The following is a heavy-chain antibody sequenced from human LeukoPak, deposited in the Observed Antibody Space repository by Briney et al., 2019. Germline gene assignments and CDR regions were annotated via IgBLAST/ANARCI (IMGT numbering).Heavy chain of an antibody. CDR3: ARVVGATTDY. V-gene: IGHV3-7*01. D-gene: IGHD1-26*01. J-gene: IGHJ4*02. CDR1: GFTFSRHW. CDR2: IKKDGSEK. Sequence: GGTLRLYCAAPGFTFSRHWMRWVRQATGNGLEWVANIKKDGSEKYCVASVKGRFTISRDIAKYSLYLQINSLIAEDTAVYYCARVVGATTDYWGQGTLVTVSS.